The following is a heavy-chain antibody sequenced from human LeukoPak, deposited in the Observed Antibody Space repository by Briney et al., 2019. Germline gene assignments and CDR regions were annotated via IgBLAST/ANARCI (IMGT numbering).Heavy chain of an antibody. CDR2: INHSGST. CDR1: GGSFSGYY. V-gene: IGHV4-34*01. CDR3: AREGYQLPIDY. D-gene: IGHD2-2*01. Sequence: SETLSLTRAVYGGSFSGYYWSWIRQPPGKGLEWIGEINHSGSTNYNPSLKSRVTISVDTSKNQFSLKLSFVTAADTAVYYCAREGYQLPIDYWGQGTLVTVSS. J-gene: IGHJ4*02.